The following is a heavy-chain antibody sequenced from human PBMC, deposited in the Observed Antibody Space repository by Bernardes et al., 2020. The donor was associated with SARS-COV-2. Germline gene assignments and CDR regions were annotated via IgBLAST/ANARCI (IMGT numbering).Heavy chain of an antibody. CDR1: GLSLNDQY. V-gene: IGHV3-72*01. J-gene: IGHJ6*02. Sequence: GGSLRLSCAASGLSLNDQYMDWVRQAPGQGLEWIGRSRNRNNDYSIEYAASVRGRFIVSRDVSRNSLYLQMNSLKTEDTAVYYCRHYLYQYGLEGWGQGTTVIVSS. CDR3: RHYLYQYGLEG. CDR2: SRNRNNDYSI.